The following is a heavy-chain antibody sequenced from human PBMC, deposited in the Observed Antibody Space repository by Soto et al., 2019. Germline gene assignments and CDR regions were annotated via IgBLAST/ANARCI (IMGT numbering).Heavy chain of an antibody. CDR3: ARHHGPTTSENWFDP. CDR1: GYTFFTYD. J-gene: IGHJ5*02. CDR2: ISTYSGDT. Sequence: ASVKVSCKASGYTFFTYDISWVRQAPGQGLEWMGWISTYSGDTNYAQKFQGRVTMTTDTSTTTAYLELRSLRSDDTAVYYCARHHGPTTSENWFDPWGQGTLVTVSS. D-gene: IGHD5-12*01. V-gene: IGHV1-18*01.